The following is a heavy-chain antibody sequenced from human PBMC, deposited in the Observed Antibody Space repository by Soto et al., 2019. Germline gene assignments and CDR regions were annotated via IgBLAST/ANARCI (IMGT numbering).Heavy chain of an antibody. CDR1: GGSINDFY. J-gene: IGHJ4*02. Sequence: KPSETPSITCTVSGGSINDFYWSWIRQPPGKGLEWIGYIYYSGSTDYDLSLKGRVTISVDTSKSQFSLKLRSVTAAETAVYYCARVGGVAARTIDYWGQGTLVTVSS. D-gene: IGHD6-6*01. CDR2: IYYSGST. CDR3: ARVGGVAARTIDY. V-gene: IGHV4-59*01.